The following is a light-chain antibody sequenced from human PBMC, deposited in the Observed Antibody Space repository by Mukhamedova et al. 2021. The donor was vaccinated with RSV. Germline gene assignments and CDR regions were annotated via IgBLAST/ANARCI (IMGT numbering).Light chain of an antibody. J-gene: IGLJ2*01. Sequence: GGNNIGSKSVHWYQQKPGQAPVLVVYDDRDRPSGIPERFSGSNSGNTATLTISRVEAGDEADYYCQVWDSGSDQVVFGGGTKLTVL. V-gene: IGLV3-21*02. CDR1: NIGSKS. CDR3: QVWDSGSDQVV. CDR2: DDR.